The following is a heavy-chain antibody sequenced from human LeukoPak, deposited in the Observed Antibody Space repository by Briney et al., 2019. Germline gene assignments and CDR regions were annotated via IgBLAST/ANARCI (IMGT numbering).Heavy chain of an antibody. CDR2: IVGSVGST. V-gene: IGHV3-23*01. D-gene: IGHD1-1*01. CDR3: AKDPLTNWKAFDY. J-gene: IGHJ4*02. CDR1: GFIFSNYA. Sequence: GGSLRLSCAASGFIFSNYAMSWVRQAPGKGLEWVSGIVGSVGSTYYADSVKGRFTISRDDSKNTLFLQMNSLRAEDTGVYYCAKDPLTNWKAFDYWGQGTLVTVSS.